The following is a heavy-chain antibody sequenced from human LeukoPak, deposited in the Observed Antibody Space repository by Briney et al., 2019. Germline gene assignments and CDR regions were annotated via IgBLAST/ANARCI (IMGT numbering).Heavy chain of an antibody. CDR2: INPNTGGT. CDR3: ARDHCSSTNCFGDFDC. D-gene: IGHD2-2*01. V-gene: IGHV1-2*02. J-gene: IGHJ4*02. Sequence: ASVKVSCKASGYTFTGYFMHWVRQAPGQGLEWMGWINPNTGGTNYVQNFQGRVTMTRDTSISTAYMELSRLRSDDTAVYYCARDHCSSTNCFGDFDCWGQGTLVTVSS. CDR1: GYTFTGYF.